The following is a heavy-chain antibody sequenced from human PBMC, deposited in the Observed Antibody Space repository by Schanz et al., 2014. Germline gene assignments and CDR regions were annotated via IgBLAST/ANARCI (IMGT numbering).Heavy chain of an antibody. CDR2: IYYSGNI. CDR3: ARQFYDILTGYWFPYYFDY. CDR1: RHSFSSSNW. V-gene: IGHV4-28*05. J-gene: IGHJ4*02. Sequence: QVQLQESGPGLVKPSETLSLTCVVSRHSFSSSNWWGWIRQPPGKGLEWIGYIYYSGNIYCNSSLKIRVPMSVYTSKNQISLKLNSVTAADTAVYYCARQFYDILTGYWFPYYFDYWGQGTLVTVSS. D-gene: IGHD3-9*01.